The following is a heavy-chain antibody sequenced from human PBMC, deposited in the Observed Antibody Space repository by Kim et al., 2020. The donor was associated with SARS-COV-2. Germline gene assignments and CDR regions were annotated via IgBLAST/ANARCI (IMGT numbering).Heavy chain of an antibody. V-gene: IGHV3-30*18. CDR2: ISYDGSNK. J-gene: IGHJ6*03. Sequence: GGSLRLSCAASGFTFSSYGMHWVRQAPGKGLEWVAVISYDGSNKYYADSVKGRFTISRDNSKNTLYLQMNSLRAEDTAVYYCAKEDQLLRYYYYYYYMDV. CDR1: GFTFSSYG. CDR3: AKEDQLLRYYYYYYYMDV. D-gene: IGHD2-2*01.